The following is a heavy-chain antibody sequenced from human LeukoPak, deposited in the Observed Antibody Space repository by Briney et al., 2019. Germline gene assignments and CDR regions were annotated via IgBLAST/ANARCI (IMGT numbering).Heavy chain of an antibody. CDR3: ARLGGCSGGSCNRRGGWFDP. J-gene: IGHJ5*02. Sequence: QPGGSLRLSCAASGFTVSSNYMSWVRQAPGKGLEWVSVIYSGGSTYYADSVKGRFTISRDNSKNTLYLQMNSLRAEDTAVYYCARLGGCSGGSCNRRGGWFDPWGQGTLVTVSS. V-gene: IGHV3-66*04. D-gene: IGHD2-15*01. CDR1: GFTVSSNY. CDR2: IYSGGST.